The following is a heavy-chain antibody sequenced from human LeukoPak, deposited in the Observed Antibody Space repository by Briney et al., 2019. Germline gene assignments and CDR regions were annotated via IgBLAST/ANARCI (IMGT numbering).Heavy chain of an antibody. V-gene: IGHV4-4*07. CDR2: IYTSGST. CDR3: AREDEVAADNAFEI. Sequence: SETLSLTCTVSGGSISSYYWSWIRQPAGKGLEWIGRIYTSGSTNYNPSLKSRVTMSVDTSKNQFSLKLSSVTAADTAVYYCAREDEVAADNAFEIWGQGTMVTVSS. D-gene: IGHD2-2*01. J-gene: IGHJ3*02. CDR1: GGSISSYY.